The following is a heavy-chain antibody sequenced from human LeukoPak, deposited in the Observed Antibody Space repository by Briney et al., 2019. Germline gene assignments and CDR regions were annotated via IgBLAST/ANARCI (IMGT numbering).Heavy chain of an antibody. Sequence: VKVSCKASGGTFSSYAISWVRQAPGQGLEWMGGIIPIFGTANYAQKFQGRVTITTDESTSTAYVELSSLRSEDTAVYYCARDGIRATVTTVPYWYFDLWGRGTLVTVSS. V-gene: IGHV1-69*13. J-gene: IGHJ2*01. D-gene: IGHD4-17*01. CDR3: ARDGIRATVTTVPYWYFDL. CDR1: GGTFSSYA. CDR2: IIPIFGTA.